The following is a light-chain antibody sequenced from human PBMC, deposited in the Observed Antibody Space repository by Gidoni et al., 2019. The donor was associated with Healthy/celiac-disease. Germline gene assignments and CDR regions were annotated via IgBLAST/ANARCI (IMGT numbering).Light chain of an antibody. J-gene: IGKJ1*01. CDR1: QSISSL. CDR3: QQYNSYSGT. Sequence: DIQMTQYPSTLSASVGDRVTITCRASQSISSLLAWYQQKPGKAPKLLIYDASSLESGVPSRFSGSGSGTEFTLTISSLQPDDFATYYCQQYNSYSGTFGQGTKVEIK. V-gene: IGKV1-5*01. CDR2: DAS.